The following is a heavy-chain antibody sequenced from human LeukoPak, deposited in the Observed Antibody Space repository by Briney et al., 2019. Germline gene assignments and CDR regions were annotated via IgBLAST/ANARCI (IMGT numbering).Heavy chain of an antibody. CDR1: GFTFSSYA. V-gene: IGHV3-30-3*01. D-gene: IGHD4-23*01. CDR3: ARDRTTVVPLDC. Sequence: GGSLRLSCAASGFTFSSYAMHWVRQAPGKGLEWVALILYDGSNKYYADSVKGRFTISRDNSKNTLYLQMDSLRAEDTAVYYCARDRTTVVPLDCWGQGTLVTVSS. J-gene: IGHJ4*02. CDR2: ILYDGSNK.